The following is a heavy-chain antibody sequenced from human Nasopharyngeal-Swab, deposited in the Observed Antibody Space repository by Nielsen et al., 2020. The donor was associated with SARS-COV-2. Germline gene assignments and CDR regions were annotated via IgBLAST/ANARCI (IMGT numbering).Heavy chain of an antibody. CDR2: IIPIFGTA. CDR3: ASSAIWFGEFLFDY. Sequence: WVRQAPGQGLEWMGGIIPIFGTANYAQKFQGRVTITADESTSTAYMELSSLRSEDTAVYYCASSAIWFGEFLFDYWGQGTLVTVSS. V-gene: IGHV1-69*01. J-gene: IGHJ4*02. D-gene: IGHD3-10*01.